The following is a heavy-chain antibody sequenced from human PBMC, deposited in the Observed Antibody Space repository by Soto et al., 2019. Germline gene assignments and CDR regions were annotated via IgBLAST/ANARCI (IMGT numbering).Heavy chain of an antibody. V-gene: IGHV1-8*01. CDR1: GYTFTSYD. D-gene: IGHD6-6*01. CDR2: MNPNSGNT. Sequence: ASVKVSCKASGYTFTSYDINWVRQATGQGLEWMGWMNPNSGNTGYAQKFQGRVTMTRNTSISTAYMELSSLRSEDTAVYYCAGGDLSIAAPPGWFDPWGQGTLVTVSS. CDR3: AGGDLSIAAPPGWFDP. J-gene: IGHJ5*02.